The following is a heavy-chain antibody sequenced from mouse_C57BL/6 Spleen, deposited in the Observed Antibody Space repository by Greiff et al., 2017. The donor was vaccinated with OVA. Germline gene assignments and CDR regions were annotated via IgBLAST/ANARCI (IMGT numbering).Heavy chain of an antibody. D-gene: IGHD2-3*01. CDR1: GFTFSDYG. CDR3: ARHPYDGYYAWFAY. J-gene: IGHJ3*01. CDR2: ISSGSSTI. V-gene: IGHV5-17*01. Sequence: EVHLVESGGGLVKPGGSLKLSCAASGFTFSDYGMHWVRQAPEKGLEWVAYISSGSSTIYYADTVKGRFTISRDNAKNTLFLQMTSLRSEDTAMYYCARHPYDGYYAWFAYWGQGTLVTVSA.